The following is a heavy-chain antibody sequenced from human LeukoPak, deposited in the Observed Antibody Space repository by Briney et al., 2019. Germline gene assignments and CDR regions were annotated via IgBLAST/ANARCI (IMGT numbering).Heavy chain of an antibody. CDR3: AKVLTSGTYYYMDY. CDR2: ISSNGRGT. CDR1: GFTFSSYA. D-gene: IGHD1-26*01. Sequence: GGSLRLSCAASGFTFSSYAMTWVRQAPGKGLEWVSGISSNGRGTYYADSVKGRFTISKDNSKNTLYLQMNSLRAEDTAVYYCAKVLTSGTYYYMDYWGQGTLVTVSS. V-gene: IGHV3-23*01. J-gene: IGHJ4*02.